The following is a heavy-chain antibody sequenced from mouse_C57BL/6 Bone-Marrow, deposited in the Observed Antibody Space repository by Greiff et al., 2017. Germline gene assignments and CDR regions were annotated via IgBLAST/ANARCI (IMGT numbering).Heavy chain of an antibody. CDR1: GFTFSSYG. CDR2: ISSGGSYT. J-gene: IGHJ3*01. D-gene: IGHD2-3*01. Sequence: EVQGVESGGDLVKPGGSLKLSCAASGFTFSSYGMSWVRQTPDKRLEWVATISSGGSYTYYPDSVKGRFTISRDNAKNTLYLQMSSLKSEDTAMYYCARLDGYYEAYWGQRTLVTVSA. V-gene: IGHV5-6*01. CDR3: ARLDGYYEAY.